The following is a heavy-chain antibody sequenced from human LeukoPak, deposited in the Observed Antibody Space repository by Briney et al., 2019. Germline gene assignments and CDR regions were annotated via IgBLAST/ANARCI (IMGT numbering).Heavy chain of an antibody. D-gene: IGHD1-26*01. CDR2: IYSGGTI. CDR3: AREGFVVGATTTPGGFDY. V-gene: IGHV3-53*01. Sequence: PGGSLRLSCAASGFTVSSNYMSWVRQAPGKGLEWVSIIYSGGTIHYVDSVKGRFTISRDNSKNTLDLQMNSLRAEDTAVYYCAREGFVVGATTTPGGFDYWGQGTLVTVSS. CDR1: GFTVSSNY. J-gene: IGHJ4*02.